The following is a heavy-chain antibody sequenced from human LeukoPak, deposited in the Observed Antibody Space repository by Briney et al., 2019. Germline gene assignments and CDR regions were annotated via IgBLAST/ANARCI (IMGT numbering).Heavy chain of an antibody. CDR1: GFTFSSFS. J-gene: IGHJ5*02. Sequence: GGSLRLSCAASGFTFSSFSMTWVRQAPGKGLEWVSFISSSGTSIYYADSVKGRFSISRDNAKNSLYLQMSSLRDEDTAVYYCARDDRRKSGSPRWFDPWGQGTLVTVSS. D-gene: IGHD1-26*01. CDR2: ISSSGTSI. V-gene: IGHV3-48*02. CDR3: ARDDRRKSGSPRWFDP.